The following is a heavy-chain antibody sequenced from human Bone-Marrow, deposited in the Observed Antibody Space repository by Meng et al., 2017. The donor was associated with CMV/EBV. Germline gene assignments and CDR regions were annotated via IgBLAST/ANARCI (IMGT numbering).Heavy chain of an antibody. CDR2: IYYSGST. CDR1: GGSISSSSYY. V-gene: IGHV4-39*07. Sequence: GSLRLSCTVSGGSISSSSYYWGWIRQPPGKGLEWIGSIYYSGSTYYNPSLKSRVTISVDTSKNQFSLKLSSVTAADTAVYYCARDLIVATPDCSGQGTLVTVSS. J-gene: IGHJ4*02. CDR3: ARDLIVATPDC. D-gene: IGHD5-12*01.